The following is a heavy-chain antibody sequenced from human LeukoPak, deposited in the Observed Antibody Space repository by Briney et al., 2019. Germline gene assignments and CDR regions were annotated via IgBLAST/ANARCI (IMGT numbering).Heavy chain of an antibody. CDR2: VYPSGST. CDR1: GGSINNPPYS. CDR3: ARRAYYDSSGYHPTSGYFDL. J-gene: IGHJ2*01. D-gene: IGHD3-22*01. V-gene: IGHV4-61*09. Sequence: SETLSLTCTVSGGSINNPPYSWGWIRQPAGKGLEWIGQVYPSGSTDYNPSNPSLKSRVTMSVDTSKNQFSLNLNSVTAADTAVYYCARRAYYDSSGYHPTSGYFDLWGRGTLVTVSS.